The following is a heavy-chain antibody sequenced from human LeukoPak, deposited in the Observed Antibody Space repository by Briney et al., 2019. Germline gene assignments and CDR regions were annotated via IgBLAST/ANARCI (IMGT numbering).Heavy chain of an antibody. V-gene: IGHV3-23*01. D-gene: IGHD2-8*01. J-gene: IGHJ4*02. Sequence: GGSLRLSCAASGFAFSTYAMSWVRQAPGKGLEWVSGIIGSGGSTYYADSVKGRFTISRDNSKNTLYLQMNSLRAEDTAIYYCAKARCTNIVCYLNSWGQGTLVTVSS. CDR2: IIGSGGST. CDR3: AKARCTNIVCYLNS. CDR1: GFAFSTYA.